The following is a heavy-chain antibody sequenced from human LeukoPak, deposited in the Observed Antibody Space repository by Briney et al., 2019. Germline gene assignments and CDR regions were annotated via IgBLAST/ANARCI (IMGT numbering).Heavy chain of an antibody. J-gene: IGHJ6*03. CDR1: GFDFSVFA. CDR2: IWYDGSNK. CDR3: AKEYRAYYDFWSGYSKYYYYYYMDV. Sequence: PGGSLRLSCVGSGFDFSVFAMHWVRQAPGKGLEWVAVIWYDGSNKYYADSVKGRFTISRDNSKNTLYLQMNSLRAEDTAVYYCAKEYRAYYDFWSGYSKYYYYYYMDVWGKGTTVTVSS. D-gene: IGHD3-3*01. V-gene: IGHV3-33*06.